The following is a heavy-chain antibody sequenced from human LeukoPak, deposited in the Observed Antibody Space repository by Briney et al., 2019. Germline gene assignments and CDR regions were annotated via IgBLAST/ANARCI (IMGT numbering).Heavy chain of an antibody. CDR2: IYINGST. CDR3: ASSSSGWYGIGWFDP. CDR1: GGSISSYY. Sequence: SETLSLTCTVSGGSISSYYWSWRRQPAGKGLEWIGRIYINGSTNYNPSLKSRVTMSVDTSKNQISLKLSSVTAADTAVYYCASSSSGWYGIGWFDPWGLGTLVTDSS. V-gene: IGHV4-4*07. J-gene: IGHJ5*02. D-gene: IGHD6-19*01.